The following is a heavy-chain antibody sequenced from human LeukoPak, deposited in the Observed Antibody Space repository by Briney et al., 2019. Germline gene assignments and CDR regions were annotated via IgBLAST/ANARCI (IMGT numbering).Heavy chain of an antibody. V-gene: IGHV1-46*01. D-gene: IGHD3-22*01. Sequence: ASVKVSCKASGYTFASYYLYWVRQAPGQGLEWMGVINPSGGSTTSAQKFQGRVTMTRDTSTSTVYMELRSLRSEDTAVYYCARGPGPADDGGGYCFDYWGQGTLVTVSS. CDR1: GYTFASYY. CDR2: INPSGGST. CDR3: ARGPGPADDGGGYCFDY. J-gene: IGHJ4*02.